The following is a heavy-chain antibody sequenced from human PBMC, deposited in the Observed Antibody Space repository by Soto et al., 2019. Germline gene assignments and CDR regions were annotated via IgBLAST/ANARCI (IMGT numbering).Heavy chain of an antibody. D-gene: IGHD2-15*01. Sequence: QSQTLSLPCTVSGGSISSSSYYWGWIRQPPGKGLEWIGSIYYSGSTYYNPSLKSRVAISVDTSKNQFSLKLSSVTAADTAVYYCARLLYCSGGSCYSSDYWGQGTLVTVSS. CDR1: GGSISSSSYY. CDR3: ARLLYCSGGSCYSSDY. CDR2: IYYSGST. V-gene: IGHV4-39*01. J-gene: IGHJ4*02.